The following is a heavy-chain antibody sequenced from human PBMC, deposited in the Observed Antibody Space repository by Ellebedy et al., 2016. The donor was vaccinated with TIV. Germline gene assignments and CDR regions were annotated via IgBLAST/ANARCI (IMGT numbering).Heavy chain of an antibody. CDR3: ARAERYGSGIPSGSFDY. V-gene: IGHV3-23*01. D-gene: IGHD3-10*01. CDR1: GFAFSGLG. J-gene: IGHJ4*02. Sequence: GESLKISXEASGFAFSGLGMNWVRQAPGRGLQWVSSVSGSGDITYYADSVKGRFTISRDNSRRTIYLQMDSLRADDTAVYYCARAERYGSGIPSGSFDYWGQGTLVTVSS. CDR2: VSGSGDIT.